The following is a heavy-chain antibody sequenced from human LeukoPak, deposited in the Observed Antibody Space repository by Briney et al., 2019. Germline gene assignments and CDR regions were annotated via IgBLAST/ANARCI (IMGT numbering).Heavy chain of an antibody. CDR3: ARGANFYYYGMDV. V-gene: IGHV4-34*01. D-gene: IGHD2-15*01. J-gene: IGHJ6*02. CDR2: INHSGSA. Sequence: SETLSLTCAVYGGSFSGYYWSWIRQPPGKGLEWIGEINHSGSANYNPSLKSRVTISVDTSKNQFSLKLSSVTAADTAVYYCARGANFYYYGMDVWGQGTTVTVSS. CDR1: GGSFSGYY.